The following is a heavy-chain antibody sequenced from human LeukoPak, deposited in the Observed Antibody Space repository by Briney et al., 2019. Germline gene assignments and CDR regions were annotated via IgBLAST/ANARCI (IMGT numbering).Heavy chain of an antibody. CDR3: AREVRGAAAGSFDY. CDR2: ISAYNGNT. V-gene: IGHV1-18*01. CDR1: GYTFTSYG. J-gene: IGHJ4*02. Sequence: ASVKVSCKASGYTFTSYGISWVRQAPGQGLEWMGWISAYNGNTNYAQKLQGRVTMTTDTSTSTAYMELRSLRSDDTAVYYCAREVRGAAAGSFDYWGQGTLVTVSS. D-gene: IGHD6-13*01.